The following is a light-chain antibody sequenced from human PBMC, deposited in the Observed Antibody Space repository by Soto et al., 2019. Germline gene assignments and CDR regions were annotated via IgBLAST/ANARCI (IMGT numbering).Light chain of an antibody. CDR2: GAS. Sequence: EIVLTQSPGTLSLSPGERATLSCRASQSVSSNLAWYQQKPGQAPRLLIYGASTRATGIPARFSGSGSGTEFTLTISSLQSEDFAVYYCQQSNNWPRTFGQGTKVDIK. V-gene: IGKV3-15*01. J-gene: IGKJ1*01. CDR3: QQSNNWPRT. CDR1: QSVSSN.